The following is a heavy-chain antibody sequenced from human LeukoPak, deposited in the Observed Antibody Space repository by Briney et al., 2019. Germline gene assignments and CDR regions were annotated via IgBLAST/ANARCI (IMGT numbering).Heavy chain of an antibody. J-gene: IGHJ5*02. Sequence: GESLKISCKGSGYSFTSYWIGWVRQMPGKGLEWMGIIYPGDSDTRYSPSFQGQVTISADKSISTAYLQWSSLKASDTAMYYCALTTVTTDNWFDPRGQGTLVTVSS. CDR2: IYPGDSDT. V-gene: IGHV5-51*01. CDR1: GYSFTSYW. D-gene: IGHD4-17*01. CDR3: ALTTVTTDNWFDP.